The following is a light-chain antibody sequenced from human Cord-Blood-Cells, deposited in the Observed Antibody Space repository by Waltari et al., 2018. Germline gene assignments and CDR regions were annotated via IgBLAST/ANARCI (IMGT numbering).Light chain of an antibody. CDR3: MQALQTPLT. J-gene: IGKJ3*01. V-gene: IGKV2-28*01. Sequence: DTVMTQSPLSLPVNTGEPASISCRSSQSLLHSNGYNYLDWYLQKPGQSPQLLIYLGSNRASGVPDRFSGSGSGTYFTLKISRVEAEDVGVYYCMQALQTPLTFGPGTKVDIK. CDR1: QSLLHSNGYNY. CDR2: LGS.